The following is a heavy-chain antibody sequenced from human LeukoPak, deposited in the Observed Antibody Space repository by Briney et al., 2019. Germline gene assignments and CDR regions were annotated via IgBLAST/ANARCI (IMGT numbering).Heavy chain of an antibody. V-gene: IGHV4-59*01. Sequence: SETLSLTCSVAGGSISTYYWNWIRQTPGKGLEWIGHISNGNTDYNPSLKSRVTISVDTSKNQFSLRLTSVTAADTAVYYCARDKAHSCGRYFEPWGQGALVIVSS. CDR2: ISNGNT. CDR1: GGSISTYY. D-gene: IGHD3-9*01. J-gene: IGHJ5*02. CDR3: ARDKAHSCGRYFEP.